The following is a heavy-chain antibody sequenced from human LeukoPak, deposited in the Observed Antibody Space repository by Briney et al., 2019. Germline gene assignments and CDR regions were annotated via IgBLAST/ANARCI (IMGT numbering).Heavy chain of an antibody. V-gene: IGHV1-69*13. CDR1: GGTFSSYA. CDR3: AAAIKLLLKGHIAAAVTGDY. CDR2: IIPIFGTA. J-gene: IGHJ4*02. D-gene: IGHD6-13*01. Sequence: ASVKVSCKASGGTFSSYAISWVRQAPGQGLEWMGGIIPIFGTANYAQKFQGRVTITADESTSTAYMELSSLRSEDTAVYYCAAAIKLLLKGHIAAAVTGDYWAREPWSPSPQ.